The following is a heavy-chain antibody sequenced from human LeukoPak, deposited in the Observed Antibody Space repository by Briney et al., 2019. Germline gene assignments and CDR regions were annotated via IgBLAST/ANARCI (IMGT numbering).Heavy chain of an antibody. CDR1: GGSFSGYY. Sequence: SETLSLTCAVYGGSFSGYYWSWIRQPPGKGLEWIGEINHSGSTNYNPSLKSRVTISVETSKNQFSLKLSSVTAADTAVYYCARGTLRAPYYDSSGFDFWGQGTLVTVSS. CDR2: INHSGST. CDR3: ARGTLRAPYYDSSGFDF. V-gene: IGHV4-34*01. D-gene: IGHD3-22*01. J-gene: IGHJ4*02.